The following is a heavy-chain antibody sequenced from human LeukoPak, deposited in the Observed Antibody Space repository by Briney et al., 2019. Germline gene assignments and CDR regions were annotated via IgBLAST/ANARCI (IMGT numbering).Heavy chain of an antibody. D-gene: IGHD6-19*01. V-gene: IGHV3-66*01. J-gene: IGHJ4*02. CDR3: ARGLPAVAGTPCPDY. CDR2: IYSGGTT. Sequence: GGSLRLSCAASGFTVSSNYMSWVRQAAGKGLEWVSVIYSGGTTYYGDSVTRRFTISRPNSKNTLYLQMNSLSAEDTAVYSCARGLPAVAGTPCPDYWGQGTLVTVSS. CDR1: GFTVSSNY.